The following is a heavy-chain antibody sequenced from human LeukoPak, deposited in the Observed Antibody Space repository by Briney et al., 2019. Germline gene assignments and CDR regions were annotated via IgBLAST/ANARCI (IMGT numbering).Heavy chain of an antibody. CDR2: ISGSGGST. Sequence: QTGGSLRLSCAASGFTFSSYAMSWVRQAPGKGLEWVSAISGSGGSTYYADSVKGRFTISRDNSKNTLYLQMNSLRAEDTAVYYCAKDPVPLVGAIRGNFDYWGQGTLVTVSS. CDR1: GFTFSSYA. J-gene: IGHJ4*02. CDR3: AKDPVPLVGAIRGNFDY. D-gene: IGHD1-26*01. V-gene: IGHV3-23*01.